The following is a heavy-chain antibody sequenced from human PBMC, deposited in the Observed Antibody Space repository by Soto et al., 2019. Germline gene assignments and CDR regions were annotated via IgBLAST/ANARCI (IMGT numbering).Heavy chain of an antibody. D-gene: IGHD2-15*01. J-gene: IGHJ5*02. V-gene: IGHV3-7*01. Sequence: QPGGSLRLSCEVSGFTFSMYSMSWVRQSPGKGLEWVAKIPQDGVDGHYADSVKGRFTISRDNAKRSLYLQMMSLTAEDTAIYYCVRGGGGGLFDPWGQGTLVTVSS. CDR1: GFTFSMYS. CDR2: IPQDGVDG. CDR3: VRGGGGGLFDP.